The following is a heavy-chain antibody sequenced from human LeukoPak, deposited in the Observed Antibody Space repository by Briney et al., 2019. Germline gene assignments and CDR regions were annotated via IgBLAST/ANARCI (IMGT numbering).Heavy chain of an antibody. CDR3: ASPEWLPDSIDI. V-gene: IGHV3-7*01. CDR1: GLSFSNYW. D-gene: IGHD3-3*01. J-gene: IGHJ3*02. Sequence: PGRSLILSCAASGLSFSNYWMTWVRQAPGKGLEWVATIKQDGSETYYVDSVKGRFTISRDNAKNSLYLQMNSLRAEDTALYYCASPEWLPDSIDIWGQGTMVTVSS. CDR2: IKQDGSET.